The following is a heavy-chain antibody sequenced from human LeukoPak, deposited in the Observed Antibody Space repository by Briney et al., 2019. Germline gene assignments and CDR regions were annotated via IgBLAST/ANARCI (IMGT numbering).Heavy chain of an antibody. D-gene: IGHD3-10*01. CDR1: GFTFSSYG. CDR3: AKVFGFGELSVGY. Sequence: PGGSLRLSCAASGFTFSSYGMHWVRQAPGKGLEWVAVISYDGSNKYYADSVKGRFTISRDNSKNTLYLQMNSLRAEDTAVYYCAKVFGFGELSVGYWGQGTLVTVSS. V-gene: IGHV3-30*18. CDR2: ISYDGSNK. J-gene: IGHJ4*02.